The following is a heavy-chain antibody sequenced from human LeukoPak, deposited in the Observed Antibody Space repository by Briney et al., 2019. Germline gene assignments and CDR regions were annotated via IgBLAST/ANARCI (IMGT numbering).Heavy chain of an antibody. J-gene: IGHJ4*02. V-gene: IGHV3-23*01. CDR2: ISGSGGST. CDR3: AILPWGLDFDY. CDR1: GFTFSSYG. D-gene: IGHD7-27*01. Sequence: SGGSLRLSCAASGFTFSSYGMHWVRQAPGKGLEWVSAISGSGGSTYYADSVKGRFTISRDNSKNTLYLQMDSLRAEDTAVYYCAILPWGLDFDYWGQGTLVTVSS.